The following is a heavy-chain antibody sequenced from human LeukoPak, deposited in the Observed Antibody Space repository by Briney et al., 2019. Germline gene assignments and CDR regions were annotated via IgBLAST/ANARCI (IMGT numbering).Heavy chain of an antibody. Sequence: GGSLRLSCAASGFTFSSYAMSWVRQAPGKGLEWVANINHDGSEKYYVDSVKGRFTISRDNAKNSLYLQMNSLRAEDTAVYYCARGRYSYGYASFDYWGQGTLVTVSS. V-gene: IGHV3-7*05. J-gene: IGHJ4*02. CDR2: INHDGSEK. CDR1: GFTFSSYA. D-gene: IGHD5-18*01. CDR3: ARGRYSYGYASFDY.